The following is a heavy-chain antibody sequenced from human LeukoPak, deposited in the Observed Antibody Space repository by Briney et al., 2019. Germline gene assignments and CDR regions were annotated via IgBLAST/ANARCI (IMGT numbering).Heavy chain of an antibody. CDR1: GFTFSSYA. J-gene: IGHJ6*02. V-gene: IGHV3-30-3*01. D-gene: IGHD3-3*01. Sequence: GGSLRLSCAASGFTFSSYAMSWVRQAPGKGLEWVAVISYDGSNKYYADSVKGRFTISRDNSKNTLYLQMNSLRAEDTAVYYCARGSTYYDFWSGLSNYGMDVWGQGTTVTVSS. CDR2: ISYDGSNK. CDR3: ARGSTYYDFWSGLSNYGMDV.